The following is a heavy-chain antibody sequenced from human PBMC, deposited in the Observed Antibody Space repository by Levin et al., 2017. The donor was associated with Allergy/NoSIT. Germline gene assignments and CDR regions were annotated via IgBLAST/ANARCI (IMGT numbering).Heavy chain of an antibody. D-gene: IGHD3-9*01. CDR2: ISYDGSNK. Sequence: GESLKISCAASGFTFSSYAMHWVRQAPGKGLEWVAVISYDGSNKYYADSVKGRFTISRDNSKNTLYLQMNSLRAEDTAVYYCARDRTRRYFDWLWDYWGQGTLVTVSS. CDR1: GFTFSSYA. CDR3: ARDRTRRYFDWLWDY. J-gene: IGHJ4*02. V-gene: IGHV3-30-3*01.